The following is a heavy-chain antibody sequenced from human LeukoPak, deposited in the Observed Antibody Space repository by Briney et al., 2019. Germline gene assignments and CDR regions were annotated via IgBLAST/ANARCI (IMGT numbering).Heavy chain of an antibody. J-gene: IGHJ4*02. V-gene: IGHV3-7*01. CDR2: INQDGREK. Sequence: PGGSLRLSCAASGFTFITYWMSWVRQAPGKGLEWVANINQDGREKYYVDSVKGRFTISRDNGKNSVYLQMNSLGAEDTGVYYCARGCGGSPGCYIIDNWGQGALVTVSS. CDR3: ARGCGGSPGCYIIDN. D-gene: IGHD2-21*01. CDR1: GFTFITYW.